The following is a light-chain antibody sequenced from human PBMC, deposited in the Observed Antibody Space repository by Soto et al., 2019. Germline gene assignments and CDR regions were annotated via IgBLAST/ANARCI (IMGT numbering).Light chain of an antibody. CDR2: GAS. V-gene: IGKV3-20*01. CDR3: QQYGRSGT. J-gene: IGKJ1*01. Sequence: VLTQSPGAMSLSPGERATLSCRASQSVSNNYLAWYQQKPGQAPRLLIYGASNRANGIPDRFSGRGSGKDFTLTISRLEPEDFAVYYCQQYGRSGTFGLGTKV. CDR1: QSVSNNY.